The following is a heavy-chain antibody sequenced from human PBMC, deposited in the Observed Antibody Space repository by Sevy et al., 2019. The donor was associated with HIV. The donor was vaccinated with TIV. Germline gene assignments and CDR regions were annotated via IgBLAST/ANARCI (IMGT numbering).Heavy chain of an antibody. Sequence: GGSLRLSCAASGFTFSNVSMSWVRQAPGKGLQWVARFKSKTDGGTTDYAAPMRGRFTISRDDSKNTLSLQMNSLKTEDTAVYYCTTGGSLFQHWGQGTLVTVSS. CDR1: GFTFSNVS. CDR2: FKSKTDGGTT. D-gene: IGHD3-16*01. CDR3: TTGGSLFQH. J-gene: IGHJ1*01. V-gene: IGHV3-15*01.